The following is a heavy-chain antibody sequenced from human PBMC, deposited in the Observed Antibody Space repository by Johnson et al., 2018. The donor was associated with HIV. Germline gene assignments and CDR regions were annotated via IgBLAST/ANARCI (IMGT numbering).Heavy chain of an antibody. CDR1: GFTFDDYG. D-gene: IGHD1-26*01. CDR3: ARGWVGATLRAFDI. J-gene: IGHJ3*02. V-gene: IGHV3-20*04. Sequence: VQLVESGGGVVRPGGSLRLACAATGFTFDDYGMSWVRQGPGKGLEWVSGINWNGGNTDFADAVKGRFNVSRDNAKNSLYLQMNSLRAEDTAMYYCARGWVGATLRAFDIGGQGTMVTVSS. CDR2: INWNGGNT.